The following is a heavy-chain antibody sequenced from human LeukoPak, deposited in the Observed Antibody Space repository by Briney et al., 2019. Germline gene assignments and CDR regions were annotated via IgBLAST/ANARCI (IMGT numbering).Heavy chain of an antibody. CDR2: IKQEGREK. V-gene: IGHV3-7*03. CDR3: ARDRRGSSWYSYYYGMDV. J-gene: IGHJ6*02. CDR1: GFTFSSYW. Sequence: GGSLRLSCAASGFTFSSYWMSWVRQAPGKGLEWVANIKQEGREKYYVDSVKGRFTISRDNAKNSLYLQMNSLRAEDTAVYYCARDRRGSSWYSYYYGMDVWGQGTTVTVSS. D-gene: IGHD6-13*01.